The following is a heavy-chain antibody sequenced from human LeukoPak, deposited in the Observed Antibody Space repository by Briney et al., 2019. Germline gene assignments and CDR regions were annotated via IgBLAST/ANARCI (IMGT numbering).Heavy chain of an antibody. J-gene: IGHJ6*03. CDR2: MNPNSGNT. Sequence: ASVKVSCKASGYTFTSYDINWVRQATGQGLEWMGWMNPNSGNTGYAQKFQGRVTITRNTSISTAYMELSSLRSEDTAVYYCAKEGCSSTSCSGDYYYYMDVWGKGTTITVSS. V-gene: IGHV1-8*03. D-gene: IGHD2-2*01. CDR1: GYTFTSYD. CDR3: AKEGCSSTSCSGDYYYYMDV.